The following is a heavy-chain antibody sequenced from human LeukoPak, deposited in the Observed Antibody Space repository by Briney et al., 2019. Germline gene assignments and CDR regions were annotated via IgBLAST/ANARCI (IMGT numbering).Heavy chain of an antibody. CDR3: AKYTSGTYYRGLDQ. CDR1: GLTVSSYA. CDR2: IIGTAGNT. D-gene: IGHD3-10*01. Sequence: GESLRLSCGASGLTVSSYAMSWVRPAPGKGLEWVSTIIGTAGNTYYADSVKGRFTISRDDSKNTVYLQMNSLRAEDTAVYSCAKYTSGTYYRGLDQWGQGTLVTVSS. J-gene: IGHJ4*02. V-gene: IGHV3-23*01.